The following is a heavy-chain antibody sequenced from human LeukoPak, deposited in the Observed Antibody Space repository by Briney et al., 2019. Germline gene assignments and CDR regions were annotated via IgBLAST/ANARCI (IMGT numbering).Heavy chain of an antibody. D-gene: IGHD3-22*01. CDR2: IYYSGST. CDR3: ARDRSGYDSSGYYYYYYGMDV. CDR1: GGSISSYY. Sequence: SETLSLTCTVSGGSISSYYWSWIRQPPGKGLEWIGYIYYSGSTNYNPSLKRRVTISVDTSKNQFSLKLSSVTAADTAVYYCARDRSGYDSSGYYYYYYGMDVWGQGTTVTVSS. V-gene: IGHV4-59*01. J-gene: IGHJ6*02.